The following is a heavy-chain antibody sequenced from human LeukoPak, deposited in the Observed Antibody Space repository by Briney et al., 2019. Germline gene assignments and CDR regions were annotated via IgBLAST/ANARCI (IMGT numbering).Heavy chain of an antibody. D-gene: IGHD2-15*01. Sequence: GGSLRLSCAASGFTFSSYWMNWARQAPGKGLEWAASINHNGNVNYYVDSVKGRFTISRDNAKNSLCLQMNSLRAEDTAVYYCAKQLGYCSDGSCYFPYWGQGTLVTVSS. CDR1: GFTFSSYW. J-gene: IGHJ4*02. CDR2: INHNGNVN. V-gene: IGHV3-7*03. CDR3: AKQLGYCSDGSCYFPY.